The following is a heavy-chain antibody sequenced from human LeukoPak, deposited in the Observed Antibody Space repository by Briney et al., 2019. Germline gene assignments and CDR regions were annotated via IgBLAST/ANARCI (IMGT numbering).Heavy chain of an antibody. CDR2: IYPGDSDT. J-gene: IGHJ3*02. Sequence: GESLNISCKGSGYSFTSYWIGCVRQMPGKGLEWMGIIYPGDSDTRYSPSFQGQVTISADKSISTAYLQWSSLKASDTAMYYCARTAVGYCSGGSCYHDAFDIWGQGTMVTVSS. D-gene: IGHD2-15*01. CDR1: GYSFTSYW. CDR3: ARTAVGYCSGGSCYHDAFDI. V-gene: IGHV5-51*01.